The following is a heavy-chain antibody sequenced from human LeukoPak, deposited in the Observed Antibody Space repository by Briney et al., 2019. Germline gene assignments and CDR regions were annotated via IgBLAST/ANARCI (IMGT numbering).Heavy chain of an antibody. CDR1: DYTFSNYG. J-gene: IGHJ4*02. D-gene: IGHD3-3*01. V-gene: IGHV1-18*01. CDR2: IGAYNGNT. CDR3: TRDPGRSMEWLLFDF. Sequence: ASVKVSCKASDYTFSNYGISWVRQAPGQGLEWMGRIGAYNGNTNYAQKFQGRVTMTTDTSTSTAYTELRSLRSDDTAVYYCTRDPGRSMEWLLFDFWGQGTLVTVSS.